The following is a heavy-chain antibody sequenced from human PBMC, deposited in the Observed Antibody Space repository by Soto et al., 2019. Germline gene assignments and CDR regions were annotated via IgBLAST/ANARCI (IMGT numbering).Heavy chain of an antibody. D-gene: IGHD5-12*01. V-gene: IGHV1-3*01. CDR2: INAGNGDT. CDR3: ARAISGYVT. CDR1: GINYNTYA. Sequence: QVQLVQSGAEMKKPGASVKLSCKTSGINYNTYAIHWVRQAPGQGLEWMGWINAGNGDTRYSQNFQGRVTLTRDTAASTGYMDLDSLKSADTGVYYCARAISGYVTWGQGPLVTVSS. J-gene: IGHJ4*02.